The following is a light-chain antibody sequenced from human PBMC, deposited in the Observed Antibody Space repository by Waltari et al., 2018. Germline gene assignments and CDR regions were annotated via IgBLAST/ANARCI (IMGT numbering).Light chain of an antibody. CDR1: QSVSRTV. V-gene: IGKV3-20*01. CDR3: QHYVRLPAT. Sequence: ESVLTQSPGTLSLAPGARATLSCRASQSVSRTVDWYQQKPGQAPSLLIYAASTRATGIPDMFRGSGSGTDFSLTISRLEPEDFAVYYCQHYVRLPATFGQGTKVEIK. J-gene: IGKJ1*01. CDR2: AAS.